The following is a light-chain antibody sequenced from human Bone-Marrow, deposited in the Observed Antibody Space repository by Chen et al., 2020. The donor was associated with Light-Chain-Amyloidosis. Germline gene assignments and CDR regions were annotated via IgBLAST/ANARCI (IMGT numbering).Light chain of an antibody. CDR3: QSADISGTDEVI. J-gene: IGLJ2*01. CDR1: DLPTKY. CDR2: RDT. Sequence: SYELTQPPSVSVSPGQTARITCSGDDLPTKYDYCYQQKPGQAPVLVIHRDTERPSGISERCSGSSSGTTATLTISGVQAEDEADYHCQSADISGTDEVIFGGGTKLTVL. V-gene: IGLV3-25*03.